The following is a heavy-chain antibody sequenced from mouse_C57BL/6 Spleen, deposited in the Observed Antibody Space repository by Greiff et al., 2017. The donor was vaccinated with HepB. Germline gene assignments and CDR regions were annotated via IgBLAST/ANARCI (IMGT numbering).Heavy chain of an antibody. V-gene: IGHV5-6*01. CDR2: ISSGGSYT. CDR1: GFTFSSYG. CDR3: ARHDGYYSAMDY. Sequence: EVHLVESGGDLVKPGGSLKLSCAASGFTFSSYGMSWVRQTPDKRLEWVATISSGGSYTYYPDSVKGRFTISRDNAKNTLYLQMSSLKSEDTAMYYCARHDGYYSAMDYWGQGTSVTVSS. J-gene: IGHJ4*01. D-gene: IGHD2-3*01.